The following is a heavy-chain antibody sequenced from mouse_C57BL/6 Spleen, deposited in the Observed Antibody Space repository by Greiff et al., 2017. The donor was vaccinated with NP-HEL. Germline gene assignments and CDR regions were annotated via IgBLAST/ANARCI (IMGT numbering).Heavy chain of an antibody. D-gene: IGHD1-1*01. J-gene: IGHJ2*01. CDR2: INPYNGGT. CDR3: ARFYYGSKAPSYYFDY. Sequence: VQLQQSGPVLVKPGASVKMSCKASGYTFTDYYMNWVKQSHGKSLEWIGVINPYNGGTSYNQKFKGKATLTVDKSSSTAYMELNSLTSEDSAVYYCARFYYGSKAPSYYFDYWGQGTTLTVSS. V-gene: IGHV1-19*01. CDR1: GYTFTDYY.